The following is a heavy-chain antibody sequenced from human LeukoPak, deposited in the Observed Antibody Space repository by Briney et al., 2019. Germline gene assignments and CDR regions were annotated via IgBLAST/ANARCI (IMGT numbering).Heavy chain of an antibody. CDR1: GFTFSSYG. D-gene: IGHD6-13*01. CDR2: ISYDGSNK. Sequence: PGGSLRLSCAASGFTFSSYGMHWVRQAPGKGLEWVAVISYDGSNKYYADSVKGRFTISRDNSKNTLYLQMNSLRAEDTAVYYCAKGIAAAPDYWGQGTLVTVSS. CDR3: AKGIAAAPDY. V-gene: IGHV3-30*18. J-gene: IGHJ4*02.